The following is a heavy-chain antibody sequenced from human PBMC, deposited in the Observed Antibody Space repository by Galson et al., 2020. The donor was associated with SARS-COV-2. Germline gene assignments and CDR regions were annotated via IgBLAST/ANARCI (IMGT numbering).Heavy chain of an antibody. D-gene: IGHD2-21*02. CDR2: ISHSGRST. CDR1: GGSISSSNW. Sequence: SETLSLTCDVSGGSISSSNWWGWVRQSPAKGLEWIGEISHSGRSTNYNPSLKSRVTISVDKSGNQFSLKLSSVTAADTAVYYCATEGNSGHSDSWGQGTLVSV. V-gene: IGHV4-4*02. J-gene: IGHJ5*02. CDR3: ATEGNSGHSDS.